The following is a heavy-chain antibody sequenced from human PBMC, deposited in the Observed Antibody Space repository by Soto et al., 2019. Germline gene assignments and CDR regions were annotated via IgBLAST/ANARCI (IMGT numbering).Heavy chain of an antibody. V-gene: IGHV3-23*01. CDR1: GFIFSDYA. Sequence: GGSLRLSCAASGFIFSDYAMTWVRQAPGKGLEWVAVVSIGGSTHYADSVRGRFTISRDNSKNTLSLQMNSLTAEDTAVYFCAKRRGAGGHFDYWGQGALVTVSS. CDR3: AKRRGAGGHFDY. J-gene: IGHJ4*02. D-gene: IGHD2-15*01. CDR2: VSIGGST.